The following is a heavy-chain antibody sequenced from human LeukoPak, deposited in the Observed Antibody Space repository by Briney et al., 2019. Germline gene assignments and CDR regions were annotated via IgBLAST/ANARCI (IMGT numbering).Heavy chain of an antibody. J-gene: IGHJ4*02. Sequence: ASVKVSCKAPGYTFTSYDINWVRQATGQGLEWMGWMNPNSGNTGYAQKFQGRVTMTRNTSISTAYMELSSLRSEDTAVYYCARGSGLVWGRRFDYWGQGTLVTVSS. CDR3: ARGSGLVWGRRFDY. CDR1: GYTFTSYD. CDR2: MNPNSGNT. D-gene: IGHD6-19*01. V-gene: IGHV1-8*01.